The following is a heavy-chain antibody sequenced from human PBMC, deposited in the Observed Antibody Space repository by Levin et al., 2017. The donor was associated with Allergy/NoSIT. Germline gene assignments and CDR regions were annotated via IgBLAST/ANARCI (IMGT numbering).Heavy chain of an antibody. V-gene: IGHV3-7*01. CDR1: GFTFSSHW. CDR2: IKQDGTEK. Sequence: PGESLKISCAASGFTFSSHWMTWVRQAPGKGLEWVANIKQDGTEKYYVDSVKGRFTISRDNAKNSLYLQMNSLRVEDTAVYYCAREVGQPDYWGQGTLVTVSS. D-gene: IGHD1-26*01. J-gene: IGHJ4*02. CDR3: AREVGQPDY.